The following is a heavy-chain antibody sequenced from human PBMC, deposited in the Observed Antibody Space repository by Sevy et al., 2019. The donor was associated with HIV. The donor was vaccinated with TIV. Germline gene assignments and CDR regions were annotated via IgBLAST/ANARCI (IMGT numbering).Heavy chain of an antibody. D-gene: IGHD2-15*01. CDR1: GFTLSSYA. J-gene: IGHJ4*02. CDR2: ICGSDGNT. CDR3: AKHRVGRCNSGLNF. Sequence: GRSLRLSCVASGFTLSSYAMSWVRQAPGRGLEWVSSICGSDGNTYYADSVKGRFTISRDNPNNTLNLQMSSLRADDTATYYCAKHRVGRCNSGLNFWGQGTLVTVSS. V-gene: IGHV3-23*01.